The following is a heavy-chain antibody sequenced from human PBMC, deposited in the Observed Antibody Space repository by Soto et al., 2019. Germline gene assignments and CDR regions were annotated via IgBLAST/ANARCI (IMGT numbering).Heavy chain of an antibody. CDR3: AQKGPHYFDH. CDR1: GFSLSTRDVG. J-gene: IGHJ4*02. CDR2: IYLDDSK. V-gene: IGHV2-5*02. Sequence: QITLKESGPTLVKPTQTLTLTCTFSGFSLSTRDVGVGWIRQPPGKALEWLAVIYLDDSKHYSPSLKTRATNPKEPSKNQVVPTVTNLDPVETATYYCAQKGPHYFDHLGQGTPGHRLL.